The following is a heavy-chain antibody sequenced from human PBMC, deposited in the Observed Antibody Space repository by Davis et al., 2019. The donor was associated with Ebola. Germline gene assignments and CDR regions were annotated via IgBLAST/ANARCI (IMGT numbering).Heavy chain of an antibody. J-gene: IGHJ4*02. CDR1: GFTFDDSV. Sequence: PGGSLRLSCAASGFTFDDSVIHWVRQAPGKGLEWVSVVSWYGGSTHYADSVKGRFTTTRDSSKNSLYLQMNSLRLEDTAWYYGAKSLEVRFVRQPLDYWGQGTMVIVSS. V-gene: IGHV3-43D*03. CDR2: VSWYGGST. CDR3: AKSLEVRFVRQPLDY. D-gene: IGHD1-14*01.